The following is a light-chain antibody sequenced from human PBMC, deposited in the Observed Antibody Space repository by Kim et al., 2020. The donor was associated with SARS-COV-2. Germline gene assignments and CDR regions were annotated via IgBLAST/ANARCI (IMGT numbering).Light chain of an antibody. Sequence: ALGQTVRITFQGDSLRSHYASWYQQKPGQAPVLVNYGDNKRPSGIPDRFSGSSSGNTASLTIIGAQAEDEADYYCDSRDTSGNLVIFGGGTKVTVL. CDR1: SLRSHY. CDR2: GDN. J-gene: IGLJ2*01. CDR3: DSRDTSGNLVI. V-gene: IGLV3-19*01.